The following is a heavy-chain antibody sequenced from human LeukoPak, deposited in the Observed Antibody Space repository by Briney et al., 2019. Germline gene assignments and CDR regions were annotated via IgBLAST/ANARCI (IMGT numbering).Heavy chain of an antibody. CDR3: ARAPGYRGFLDY. Sequence: PGGSLRLSCAASGFSFSSYNMNWVRQAPGKGLEWVSFISSSSSCIYYVDSVKGRFTISRDNAKNSLYLQMNSLRAEDTAVYYCARAPGYRGFLDYWGQGNLVTVSS. J-gene: IGHJ4*02. CDR2: ISSSSSCI. CDR1: GFSFSSYN. V-gene: IGHV3-21*01. D-gene: IGHD5-18*01.